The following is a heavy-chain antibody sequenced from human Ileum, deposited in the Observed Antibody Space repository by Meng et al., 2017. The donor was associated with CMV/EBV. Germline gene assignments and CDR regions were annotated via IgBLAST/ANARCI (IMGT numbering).Heavy chain of an antibody. CDR3: GRDGSNVNSWWLDP. V-gene: IGHV1-46*01. CDR1: GYTCTNNW. CDR2: IHPSGTTT. Sequence: KTSGYTCTNNWIHWVRQAPGQGLEWMGVIHPSGTTTVYSQKFQGRITLTTDTSTSTVYMDLSSLRSEDTAVYYCGRDGSNVNSWWLDPWGQGTPVTVSS. J-gene: IGHJ5*02. D-gene: IGHD3-16*01.